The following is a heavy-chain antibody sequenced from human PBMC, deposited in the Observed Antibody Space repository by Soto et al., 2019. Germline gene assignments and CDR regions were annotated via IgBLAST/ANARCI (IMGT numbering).Heavy chain of an antibody. Sequence: GGSLRLSCVGSGFIFSNNGMHWVRQTPGKGLEWVAFMSYDGSDTFYADCVKGRFTISRDNSKNTLFLHMSNLRAEDTAMYYCTIVRVADSALEHWGEGTPVTVSS. D-gene: IGHD3-10*02. CDR3: TIVRVADSALEH. CDR1: GFIFSNNG. V-gene: IGHV3-30*02. CDR2: MSYDGSDT. J-gene: IGHJ4*02.